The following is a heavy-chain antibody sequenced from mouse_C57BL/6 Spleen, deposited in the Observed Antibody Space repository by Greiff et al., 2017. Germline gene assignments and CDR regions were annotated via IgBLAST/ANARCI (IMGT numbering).Heavy chain of an antibody. V-gene: IGHV5-4*01. CDR1: GFTFSSYA. CDR2: ISDGGSYT. CDR3: ARDPYYYGSSGYFDY. Sequence: EVNLVESGGGLVKPGGSLKLSCAASGFTFSSYAMSWVRQTPEKRLEWVATISDGGSYTYYPDNVKGRFTISRDNAKNNLYLQMSHLKSEDTAMYYCARDPYYYGSSGYFDYWGQGTTLTVSS. D-gene: IGHD1-1*01. J-gene: IGHJ2*01.